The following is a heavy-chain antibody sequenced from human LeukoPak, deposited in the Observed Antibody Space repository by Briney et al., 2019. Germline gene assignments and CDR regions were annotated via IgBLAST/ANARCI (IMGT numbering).Heavy chain of an antibody. V-gene: IGHV3-30*19. CDR1: EYIFNNHG. CDR3: ARDIGSGSYYGYFQH. D-gene: IGHD1-26*01. J-gene: IGHJ1*01. Sequence: PGGSLRLSCPAPEYIFNNHGMHWVRQAPGKGLEWVAVISYDGSNKYYADSVKGRFTISRDNSKNTLYLQMNSLRAEDTAVYYCARDIGSGSYYGYFQHWGQGTLVTVSS. CDR2: ISYDGSNK.